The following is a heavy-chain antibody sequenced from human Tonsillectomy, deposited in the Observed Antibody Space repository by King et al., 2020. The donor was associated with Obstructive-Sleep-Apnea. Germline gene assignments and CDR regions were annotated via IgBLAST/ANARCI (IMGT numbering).Heavy chain of an antibody. CDR2: ISSDGSNE. Sequence: VQLVESGGGVVQPGRSLRLSCAASGFTFSSYGMHWVRQAPGKGLEWVAVISSDGSNEYYADSVKGRSTISRDNSKNTLSLQTNSLRAEDTAIYYCAKDEGEGYYDSSGAFDYWGQGTLVTVSS. D-gene: IGHD3-22*01. CDR1: GFTFSSYG. CDR3: AKDEGEGYYDSSGAFDY. V-gene: IGHV3-30*18. J-gene: IGHJ4*02.